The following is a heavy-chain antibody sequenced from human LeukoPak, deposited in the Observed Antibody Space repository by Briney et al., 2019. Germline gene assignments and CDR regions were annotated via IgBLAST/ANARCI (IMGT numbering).Heavy chain of an antibody. D-gene: IGHD5-18*01. V-gene: IGHV3-7*01. J-gene: IGHJ4*02. Sequence: PGGSLRLSCAASGFSFSSYWMTWVRQAPGKGLEWVASIKLGEYERSCVDSVKGRFTISRDNAKSSLYLEMNSLGAEDTAMYFCARVQYTALVYSPHFDNWGQGILVTVS. CDR3: ARVQYTALVYSPHFDN. CDR1: GFSFSSYW. CDR2: IKLGEYER.